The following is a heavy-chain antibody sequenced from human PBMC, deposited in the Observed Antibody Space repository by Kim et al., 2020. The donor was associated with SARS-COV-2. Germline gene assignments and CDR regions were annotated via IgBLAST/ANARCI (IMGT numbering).Heavy chain of an antibody. CDR3: AKYDDYVWDSYNYY. CDR1: GFTFSSYS. V-gene: IGHV3-21*01. Sequence: GGSLRLSCAASGFTFSSYSMNWVRQPPGKGLEWLSAIYSSGRKTYYADSVKGRFTISRDNSKNSLFLQMNNLRAEDTAIYYCAKYDDYVWDSYNYY. J-gene: IGHJ6*03. CDR2: IYSSGRKT. D-gene: IGHD3-16*01.